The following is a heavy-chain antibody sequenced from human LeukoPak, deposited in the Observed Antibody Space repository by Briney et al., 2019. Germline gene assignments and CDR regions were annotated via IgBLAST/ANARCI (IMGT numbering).Heavy chain of an antibody. J-gene: IGHJ4*02. CDR2: IIPIFGTA. Sequence: SVKVSCKASGGTFSSYAISWVRQAPGQGLEWMGGIIPIFGTANYAQKFQGRVTITADKSTSTAYMELSSLRSDDTAVYYCARDVLHRIHYDSSAYYPGSSYWGQGTLVTVSS. CDR1: GGTFSSYA. V-gene: IGHV1-69*06. CDR3: ARDVLHRIHYDSSAYYPGSSY. D-gene: IGHD3-22*01.